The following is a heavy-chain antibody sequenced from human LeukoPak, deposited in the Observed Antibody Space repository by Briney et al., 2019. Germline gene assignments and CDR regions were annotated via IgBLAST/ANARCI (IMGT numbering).Heavy chain of an antibody. D-gene: IGHD5-12*01. V-gene: IGHV3-23*01. CDR1: GLTFSNYA. Sequence: GGSLRLSCAASGLTFSNYAMMWVRQAPGKGLEWVSAIFASGGDTRYADSVRGRFTISRDNSKNTLYLQMNSLRAEDTAVYYCAKDFDGIVATTDAFFDYWGQGTLVTVSS. J-gene: IGHJ4*02. CDR3: AKDFDGIVATTDAFFDY. CDR2: IFASGGDT.